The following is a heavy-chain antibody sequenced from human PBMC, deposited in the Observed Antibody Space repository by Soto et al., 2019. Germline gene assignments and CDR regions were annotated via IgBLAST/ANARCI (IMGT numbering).Heavy chain of an antibody. CDR2: INTNGGST. V-gene: IGHV1-46*03. J-gene: IGHJ4*02. CDR1: GYTFSSYF. CDR3: AREGLRSGDEGEYFDY. Sequence: QVQLVQSGAEVKNPGASMKVSCRATGYTFSSYFIHWVRQAPGQGLEWVGIINTNGGSTTYAQKFQVRVTMTRDTSTSTVYMELSSLRSEDTAVYYCAREGLRSGDEGEYFDYWGQGNLVTVSP. D-gene: IGHD5-12*01.